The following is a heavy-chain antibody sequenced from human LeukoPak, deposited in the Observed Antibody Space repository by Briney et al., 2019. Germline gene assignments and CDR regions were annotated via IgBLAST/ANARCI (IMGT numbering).Heavy chain of an antibody. CDR3: ARELGYSYGRYFDY. V-gene: IGHV4-34*01. Sequence: SETLSLTCAVYGGSFSGYHWSWIRQPPGKGLEWIGEINHSGSTNYNPSLKSRVTISVDTSKNQFSLKLSSVTAADTAVYYCARELGYSYGRYFDYWGQGTLVTVSS. CDR2: INHSGST. D-gene: IGHD5-18*01. J-gene: IGHJ4*02. CDR1: GGSFSGYH.